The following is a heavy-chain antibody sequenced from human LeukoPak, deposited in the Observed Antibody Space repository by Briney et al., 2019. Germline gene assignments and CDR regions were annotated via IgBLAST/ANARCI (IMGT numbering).Heavy chain of an antibody. CDR1: GYTFTSYY. Sequence: ASVKVSCKASGYTFTSYYMHWVRQAPGQGLEWMGIINPSGGSTSYAQKFQGRVTMTRDMSTSTVYMELSSLRSEDTAVYYCARALAGTFWADWSEYDYWGQGTLVTVSS. D-gene: IGHD6-19*01. CDR3: ARALAGTFWADWSEYDY. J-gene: IGHJ4*02. V-gene: IGHV1-46*01. CDR2: INPSGGST.